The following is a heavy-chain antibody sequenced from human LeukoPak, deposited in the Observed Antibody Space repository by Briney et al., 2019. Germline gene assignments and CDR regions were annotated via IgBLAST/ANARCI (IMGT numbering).Heavy chain of an antibody. CDR1: GYTFTSYD. CDR2: MNPNSGNT. D-gene: IGHD3-10*01. Sequence: GASVKVSCKASGYTFTSYDINWVRQAPGQGLEWMGWMNPNSGNTGSAQKFQGRVTMTRNTSISTAYMELSSLRSEDTAVYYCARGGELSITMVRGVKQRKYYFDYWGQGTLVTVSS. J-gene: IGHJ4*02. V-gene: IGHV1-8*01. CDR3: ARGGELSITMVRGVKQRKYYFDY.